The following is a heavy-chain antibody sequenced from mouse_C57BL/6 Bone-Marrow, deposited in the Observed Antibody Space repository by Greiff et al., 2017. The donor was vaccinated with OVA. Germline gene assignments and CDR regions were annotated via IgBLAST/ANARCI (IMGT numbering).Heavy chain of an antibody. CDR3: ARYNTLDY. CDR2: IDPSDSYT. Sequence: VQLQQPGAELVKPGASVKLSCKASGYTFTSYWMQWVKQRPGQGLEWIGEIDPSDSYTNYNQKFKGKATLTVDTSSSTAYMQLSSLTSEDSAVYYCARYNTLDYWGQGTTLTVSS. D-gene: IGHD1-3*01. J-gene: IGHJ2*01. CDR1: GYTFTSYW. V-gene: IGHV1-50*01.